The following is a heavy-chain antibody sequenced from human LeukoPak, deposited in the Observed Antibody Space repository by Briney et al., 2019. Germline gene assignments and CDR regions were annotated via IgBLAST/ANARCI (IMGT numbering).Heavy chain of an antibody. CDR2: IGTAFDT. Sequence: PGGSLRLPCAASGFTFSSYDMHWVRQPTGKRLEWVPAIGTAFDTSYADSVKGRFTISRENAKNSLYLQMNSLRAGDTAVYYCARGGFGSGTHPSGYWGQGTRVTVSS. V-gene: IGHV3-13*01. CDR1: GFTFSSYD. D-gene: IGHD3-10*01. J-gene: IGHJ4*02. CDR3: ARGGFGSGTHPSGY.